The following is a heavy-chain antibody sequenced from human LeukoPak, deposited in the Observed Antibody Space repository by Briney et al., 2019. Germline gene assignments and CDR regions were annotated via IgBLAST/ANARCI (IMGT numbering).Heavy chain of an antibody. D-gene: IGHD6-19*01. J-gene: IGHJ4*02. Sequence: GGSLRLSCAASGFTVSSNHMSWVRQAPGKGLEWVSVIYSGGGTYYADSVKGRFTISRDNSKNTLYLQMNSLRAEDTAVYYCARGRIEVAGYFDSWGQGTLVTVSS. CDR2: IYSGGGT. CDR3: ARGRIEVAGYFDS. V-gene: IGHV3-53*01. CDR1: GFTVSSNH.